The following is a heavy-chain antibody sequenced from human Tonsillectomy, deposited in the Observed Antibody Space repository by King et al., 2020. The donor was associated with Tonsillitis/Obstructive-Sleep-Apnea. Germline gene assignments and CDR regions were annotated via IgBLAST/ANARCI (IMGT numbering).Heavy chain of an antibody. V-gene: IGHV3-23*04. D-gene: IGHD6-19*01. J-gene: IGHJ4*02. CDR3: GKEAPAVAGTVYVED. Sequence: VQLVESGGGVVQPGGSLRLSCAASGFTFSSYAMSWVRQAPGKGLEWVSAISGNGGNTYYADSLKGRFTISRDNSKNTLYLQVNSLRAEETAVYLCGKEAPAVAGTVYVEDWGQGTLVTVSS. CDR2: ISGNGGNT. CDR1: GFTFSSYA.